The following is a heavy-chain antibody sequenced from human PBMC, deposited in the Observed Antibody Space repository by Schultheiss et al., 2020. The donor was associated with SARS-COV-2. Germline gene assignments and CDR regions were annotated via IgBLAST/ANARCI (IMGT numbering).Heavy chain of an antibody. CDR3: ARSPFYCSSTSCYAFDI. J-gene: IGHJ3*02. Sequence: GESLKISCAASGFTFSSYAMHWVRQATGKGLEWVSAIGTAGDTYYQGSVKGRFTISRENAKNSLYLQMNSLRAEDTAVYYCARSPFYCSSTSCYAFDIWGQGTMVTVSS. CDR1: GFTFSSYA. D-gene: IGHD2-2*01. V-gene: IGHV3-13*04. CDR2: IGTAGDT.